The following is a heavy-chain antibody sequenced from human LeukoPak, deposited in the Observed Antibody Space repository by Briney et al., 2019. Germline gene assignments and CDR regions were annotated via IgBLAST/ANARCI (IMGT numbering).Heavy chain of an antibody. V-gene: IGHV4-59*01. J-gene: IGHJ3*01. Sequence: SETLSLTCTVSGGSISGYYWSCIRQPPKKGLEWIGRLYRRGSTNKNPSLKSRVSISVDMSKHQFSLNLSSVSAADTAVYYCARTPVDGIGYFAFDVWGQGTMVTVSS. D-gene: IGHD6-19*01. CDR1: GGSISGYY. CDR2: LYRRGST. CDR3: ARTPVDGIGYFAFDV.